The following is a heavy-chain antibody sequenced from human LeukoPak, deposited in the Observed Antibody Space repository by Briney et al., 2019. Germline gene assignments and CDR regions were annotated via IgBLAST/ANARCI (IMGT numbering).Heavy chain of an antibody. CDR1: GFTFDTFT. J-gene: IGHJ6*02. CDR2: ISWDGSGT. Sequence: HTGGSLRLSCAASGFTFDTFTMHWVRQPPGKGLEWVSLISWDGSGTYYADSVKGRFTISRDNSKNTLYLQMNSLRAEDTAVYYCAKDPGSGSYYYYGMDVWGQGTTVTVSS. CDR3: AKDPGSGSYYYYGMDV. D-gene: IGHD1-26*01. V-gene: IGHV3-43*01.